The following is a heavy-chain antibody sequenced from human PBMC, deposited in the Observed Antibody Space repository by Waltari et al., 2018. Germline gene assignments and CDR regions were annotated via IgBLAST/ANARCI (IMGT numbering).Heavy chain of an antibody. CDR2: ISYDGSNK. V-gene: IGHV3-30-3*01. CDR3: ASGHRGVAMPYFDY. Sequence: QVQLVESGGGVVQPGRSLRLSCAASGFTFSSYAMHWVRQAPGKGLEWVAVISYDGSNKYYADSVKGRFTISRDNSKNTLYLQMNSLRAEDTAVYYCASGHRGVAMPYFDYWGQGTLVTVSS. CDR1: GFTFSSYA. D-gene: IGHD3-3*01. J-gene: IGHJ4*02.